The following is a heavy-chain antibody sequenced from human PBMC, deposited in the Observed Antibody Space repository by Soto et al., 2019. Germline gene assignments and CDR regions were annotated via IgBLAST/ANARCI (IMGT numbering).Heavy chain of an antibody. Sequence: PLEILSLTCTVSGGSISSYYWSWIRQPPGKGLEWIGYIYYSGSTNYNPSLKSRVTISVDTSKNQFSLKLSSVTAADTAVYYCARGGYCSGGSCSQGVNYYYYMDVWGKGTTVTVSS. V-gene: IGHV4-59*08. D-gene: IGHD2-15*01. CDR3: ARGGYCSGGSCSQGVNYYYYMDV. CDR1: GGSISSYY. CDR2: IYYSGST. J-gene: IGHJ6*03.